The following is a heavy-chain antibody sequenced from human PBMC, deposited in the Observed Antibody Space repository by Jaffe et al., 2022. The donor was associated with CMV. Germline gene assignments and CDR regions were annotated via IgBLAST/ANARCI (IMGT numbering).Heavy chain of an antibody. Sequence: EVQLVESGGGLVQPGGSLKLSCTASGFAFSDSAVHWVRQASGKGLEWVGHIRTKANSYATVYAASVKGRFTISRDDSKNTAYLQVSSLKTEDTAVYYCTRREDYGSGGSSYPPFDYWGQGALVTVSS. V-gene: IGHV3-73*02. CDR2: IRTKANSYAT. D-gene: IGHD3-10*01. J-gene: IGHJ4*02. CDR1: GFAFSDSA. CDR3: TRREDYGSGGSSYPPFDY.